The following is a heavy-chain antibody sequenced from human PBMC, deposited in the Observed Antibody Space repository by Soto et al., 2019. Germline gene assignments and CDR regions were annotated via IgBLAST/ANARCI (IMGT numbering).Heavy chain of an antibody. Sequence: PSETLSLTCTVSGGSISSYYWSWIRQPPGKGLEWIGYIYQSGSTYYNPSLKSRVTISVDTSKNQFSLKLSSVTAADTAVYYCARVLGYYYYYGMDVWGQGTTVTVSS. CDR2: IYQSGST. V-gene: IGHV4-59*01. CDR3: ARVLGYYYYYGMDV. J-gene: IGHJ6*02. CDR1: GGSISSYY.